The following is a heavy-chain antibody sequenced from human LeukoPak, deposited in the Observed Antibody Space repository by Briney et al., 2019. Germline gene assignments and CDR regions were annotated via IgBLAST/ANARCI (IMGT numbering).Heavy chain of an antibody. V-gene: IGHV3-30*02. D-gene: IGHD3-22*01. CDR2: IRYDGSNK. CDR1: GFTFGDYY. CDR3: AHDSSGYSGY. J-gene: IGHJ4*02. Sequence: GGSLRLSCAASGFTFGDYYMSWIRQAPGKGLEWVAFIRYDGSNKYYADSVKGRFTISRDNSKNTLYLQMNSLRAEDTAVYYCAHDSSGYSGYWGQGTLVTVSS.